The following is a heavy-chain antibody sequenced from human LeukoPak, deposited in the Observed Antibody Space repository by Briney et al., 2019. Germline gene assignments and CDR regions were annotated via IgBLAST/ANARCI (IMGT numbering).Heavy chain of an antibody. CDR1: GGSISSGDYY. CDR3: ARGRTRITKSRHFDY. Sequence: SETLSLTCTVSGGSISSGDYYWSWIRQPPGKGLEWIGCIYYSGSTYYNPSLKSRVTISVDTSKNQFSLKLSSVTAADTAVYYCARGRTRITKSRHFDYWGQGTLVTVSS. V-gene: IGHV4-30-4*01. D-gene: IGHD3-10*01. CDR2: IYYSGST. J-gene: IGHJ4*02.